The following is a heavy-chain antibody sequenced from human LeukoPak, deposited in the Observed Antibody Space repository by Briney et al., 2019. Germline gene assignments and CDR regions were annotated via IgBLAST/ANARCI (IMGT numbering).Heavy chain of an antibody. CDR2: MNPNSGNT. CDR3: ARGNYYDSSGYREGDAFDI. Sequence: ASVKVSCKASGYTFTSYGINWVRQATGQGLEWMGWMNPNSGNTGYAQKFQGRVTITRNTSISTAYMELSSLRSEDTAVYYCARGNYYDSSGYREGDAFDIWGQGTMVTVSS. J-gene: IGHJ3*02. CDR1: GYTFTSYG. D-gene: IGHD3-22*01. V-gene: IGHV1-8*03.